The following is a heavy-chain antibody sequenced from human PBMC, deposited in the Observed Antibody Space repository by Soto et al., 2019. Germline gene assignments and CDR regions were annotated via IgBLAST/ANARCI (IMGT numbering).Heavy chain of an antibody. CDR1: GFTFSSYG. D-gene: IGHD2-2*01. Sequence: ESGGGVVQPGRSLRLSCAASGFTFSSYGMHWVRQAPGKGLEWVAVIWYDGSNKYYADSVKGRFTISRDNSKNTLYLQMNSLRAEDTAVYYCARDTYCSSTSCYYYFDYWGQGTLVTVSS. V-gene: IGHV3-33*01. J-gene: IGHJ4*02. CDR3: ARDTYCSSTSCYYYFDY. CDR2: IWYDGSNK.